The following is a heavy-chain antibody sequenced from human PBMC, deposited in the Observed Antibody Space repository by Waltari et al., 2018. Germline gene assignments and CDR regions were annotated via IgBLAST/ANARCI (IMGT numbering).Heavy chain of an antibody. Sequence: QVQLVQSGAEVKKPGASVKVSCKASGYTFTGYYMHWVRQAPGQGLEWMGRINPNRGGTNDAQKFQGRVTMPRDTSTSTAYMELSRLRSDDTAVYYCARVRSSGGEGAFDIWGQGTMVTVSS. CDR3: ARVRSSGGEGAFDI. V-gene: IGHV1-2*06. CDR1: GYTFTGYY. D-gene: IGHD6-19*01. CDR2: INPNRGGT. J-gene: IGHJ3*02.